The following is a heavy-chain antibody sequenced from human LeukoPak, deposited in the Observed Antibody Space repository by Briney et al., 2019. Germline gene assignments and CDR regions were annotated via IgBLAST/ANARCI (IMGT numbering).Heavy chain of an antibody. CDR1: GFTFSSYS. D-gene: IGHD2-15*01. CDR3: ARAAPGLLDDY. J-gene: IGHJ4*02. CDR2: ISSSSSYI. Sequence: GGSLRFSCAASGFTFSSYSMNWVRQAPGKGLEWVSSISSSSSYIYYADSVKGRFTISRDNAKNSLYLQMNSLRAEDTAVYYCARAAPGLLDDYWGQGTLVTVSS. V-gene: IGHV3-21*01.